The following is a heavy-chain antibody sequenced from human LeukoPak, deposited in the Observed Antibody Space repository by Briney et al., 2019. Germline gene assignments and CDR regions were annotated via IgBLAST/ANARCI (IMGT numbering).Heavy chain of an antibody. CDR2: IYYSGST. CDR1: GGSISSYY. V-gene: IGHV4-59*01. D-gene: IGHD4-11*01. Sequence: SETLSLTCTVSGGSISSYYWSWIRQPPGKGLEWIGYIYYSGSTNYNPSLKSRVTISVDTSKNQFSLKLSSVTAADTAVYYCARVSGDYSGIDYWGQGTLVTVS. J-gene: IGHJ4*02. CDR3: ARVSGDYSGIDY.